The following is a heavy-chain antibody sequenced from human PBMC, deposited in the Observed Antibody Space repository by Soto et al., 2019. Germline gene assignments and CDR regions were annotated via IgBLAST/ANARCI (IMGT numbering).Heavy chain of an antibody. CDR3: TRVLLTTVGNYYYYGMDV. CDR1: GFTFGDYA. V-gene: IGHV3-49*04. D-gene: IGHD4-17*01. J-gene: IGHJ6*02. Sequence: GGSLRLSCTASGFTFGDYAMSWVRQAPGKGLEWVGFIRSKAYGGTTEYAASVKGRFTIPRDDSKSIAYLQMNSLKTEDTAVYYCTRVLLTTVGNYYYYGMDVWGQGTTVTVSS. CDR2: IRSKAYGGTT.